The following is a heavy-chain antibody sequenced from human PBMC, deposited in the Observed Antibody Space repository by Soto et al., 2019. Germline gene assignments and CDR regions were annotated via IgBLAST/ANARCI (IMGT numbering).Heavy chain of an antibody. Sequence: GESLKISCKGSGYSFTSYWIGWVRQMPGKGLEWMGIIYPGDSDTRYSPSFQGQVTISADNSISTAYLQRSSLWASHTTIYYCARQLGQYSSSWYAVDNWGQGTMVTVSS. CDR2: IYPGDSDT. CDR1: GYSFTSYW. CDR3: ARQLGQYSSSWYAVDN. V-gene: IGHV5-51*01. D-gene: IGHD6-13*01. J-gene: IGHJ3*02.